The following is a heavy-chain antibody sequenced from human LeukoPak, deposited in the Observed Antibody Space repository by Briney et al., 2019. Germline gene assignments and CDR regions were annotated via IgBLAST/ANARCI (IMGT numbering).Heavy chain of an antibody. CDR2: INPNTGGT. D-gene: IGHD3-10*01. V-gene: IGHV1-2*02. CDR1: GYTFTSYG. J-gene: IGHJ5*02. Sequence: ASVKVSCKASGYTFTSYGISWVRQAPGQGLEWMGWINPNTGGTKYAQRFQDRVTMTRDTSISTAYMEVSRLRYDDTAVYYCARPLRVTMIRGAAFGASSDFDPWGQGTLVTVSS. CDR3: ARPLRVTMIRGAAFGASSDFDP.